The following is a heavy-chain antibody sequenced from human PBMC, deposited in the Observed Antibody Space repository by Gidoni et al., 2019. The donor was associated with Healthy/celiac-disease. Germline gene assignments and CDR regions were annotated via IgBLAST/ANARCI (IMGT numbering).Heavy chain of an antibody. CDR3: TREGGCSGGSCYSPFDY. V-gene: IGHV3-49*03. CDR1: GFTFGDYA. Sequence: EVQLVESGGGLVQPGRSLRLSCTASGFTFGDYAMSWFRQAPGKGLEWVGFIRSKAYGGTTEYAASVKGRFTISRDDSKSIAYLQMNSLKTEDTAVYYCTREGGCSGGSCYSPFDYWGQGTLVTVSS. J-gene: IGHJ4*02. D-gene: IGHD2-15*01. CDR2: IRSKAYGGTT.